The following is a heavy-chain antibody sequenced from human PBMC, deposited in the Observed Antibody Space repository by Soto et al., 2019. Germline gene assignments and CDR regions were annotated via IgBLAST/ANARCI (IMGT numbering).Heavy chain of an antibody. CDR1: GYTFTSSG. Sequence: AAVKVSCKASGYTFTSSGISWVRQAPGQGXEWMGWISAYNGNTNYAQKLQGRVTMTTDTSTSTAYMDLRSLRSDDTALYYCARDAQIDKIFDARYYYFRMDVWGQGTTVTGSS. V-gene: IGHV1-18*01. D-gene: IGHD3-3*01. CDR3: ARDAQIDKIFDARYYYFRMDV. CDR2: ISAYNGNT. J-gene: IGHJ6*02.